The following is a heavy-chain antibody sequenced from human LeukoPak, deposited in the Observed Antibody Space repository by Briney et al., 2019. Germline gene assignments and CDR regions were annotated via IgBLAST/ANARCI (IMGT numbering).Heavy chain of an antibody. CDR3: AKDTVRGSHLDYFDY. J-gene: IGHJ4*02. V-gene: IGHV3-30*18. CDR2: ISYDGSNK. D-gene: IGHD3-10*01. CDR1: GFTFSSYW. Sequence: GGSLRLSCAASGFTFSSYWMSWVRQAPGKGLEWVAVISYDGSNKYYADSVKGRFTISRDNSKNTLYLQMNSLRAEDTAVYYCAKDTVRGSHLDYFDYWGQGTLVTVSS.